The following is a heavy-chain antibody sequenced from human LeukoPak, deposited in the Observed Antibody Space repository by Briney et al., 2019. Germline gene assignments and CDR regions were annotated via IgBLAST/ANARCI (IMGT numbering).Heavy chain of an antibody. CDR2: IWYDGSNK. CDR1: RFTFTDYG. V-gene: IGHV3-33*01. Sequence: GGSLRLSCAASRFTFTDYGMHWVRQPPGKGLEWVALIWYDGSNKYYADSVKGRFTISRDNSKNTLYLQMNSLRAEDTAVYYCARGDYLDYWGQGTLVTVSS. J-gene: IGHJ4*02. CDR3: ARGDYLDY.